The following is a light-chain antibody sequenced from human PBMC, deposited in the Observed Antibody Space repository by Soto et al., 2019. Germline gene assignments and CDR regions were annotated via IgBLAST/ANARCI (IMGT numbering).Light chain of an antibody. CDR2: EVS. CDR3: SSYTSSSIDYV. Sequence: QSALTQPASVSGSPGQSITISCTGTSSDVGGYNYVSWYQQHPGKAPKLMIYEVSNRPSGVSNRFSGSKSGKTASLTISGLQAGDEADYWYSSYTSSSIDYVFGTGTKLTVL. J-gene: IGLJ1*01. V-gene: IGLV2-14*01. CDR1: SSDVGGYNY.